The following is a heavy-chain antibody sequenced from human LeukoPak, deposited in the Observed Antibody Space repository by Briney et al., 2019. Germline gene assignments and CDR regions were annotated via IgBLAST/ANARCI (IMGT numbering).Heavy chain of an antibody. CDR1: GYTFTSYY. CDR3: ARDDNGSGSYSLDY. D-gene: IGHD3-10*01. J-gene: IGHJ4*02. V-gene: IGHV1-2*02. Sequence: ASVKVSCKASGYTFTSYYMHWVRQAPGQGLEWMGIINPNSGGTNYAQKFQGRVTMTRDTSISTAYMELSRLRSDDTAVYYCARDDNGSGSYSLDYWGQGTLVTVSS. CDR2: INPNSGGT.